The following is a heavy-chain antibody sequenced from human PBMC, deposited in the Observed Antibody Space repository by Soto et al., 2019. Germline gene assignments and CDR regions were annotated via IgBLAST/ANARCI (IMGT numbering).Heavy chain of an antibody. CDR3: ARNLAAAGTVRFDP. CDR2: TYYRSKWYN. Sequence: KQSPTLSLTCAISGDSVSSNSAAWNWIRQSPSRGLEWLGRTYYRSKWYNDYAVSVKSRITINPDTSKNQFSLQLNSVTPEDTAVYYCARNLAAAGTVRFDPWGQGTLVTVSS. J-gene: IGHJ5*02. CDR1: GDSVSSNSAA. V-gene: IGHV6-1*01. D-gene: IGHD6-13*01.